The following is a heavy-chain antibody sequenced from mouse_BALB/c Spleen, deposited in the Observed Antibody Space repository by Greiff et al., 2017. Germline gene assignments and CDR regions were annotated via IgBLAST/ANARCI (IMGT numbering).Heavy chain of an antibody. Sequence: DVQLQESGTVLARPGASVKMSCKASGYTFTSYWMHWVKQRPGQGLEWIGAIYPGNSDTSYNQKFKGKAKLTAVTSTSTAYMELSSLTNEDSAVYYCTRSGAFGVTPWFAYWGQGTLVTVAA. D-gene: IGHD1-1*02. CDR1: GYTFTSYW. J-gene: IGHJ3*01. CDR2: IYPGNSDT. CDR3: TRSGAFGVTPWFAY. V-gene: IGHV1-5*01.